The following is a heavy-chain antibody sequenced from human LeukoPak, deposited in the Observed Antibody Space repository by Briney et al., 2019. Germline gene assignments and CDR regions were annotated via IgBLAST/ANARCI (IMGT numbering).Heavy chain of an antibody. V-gene: IGHV3-74*01. CDR3: ARDRRDGYNSYGGLDY. Sequence: PGGSLRLSCAASGFTFSNYWMHWVRQAPGKGLVWVSRINTDGSSTSYVDSVKGRFTISRDNAKNKLYLQMNSLRAEDTAVYYCARDRRDGYNSYGGLDYWGQGTLVTVSS. CDR1: GFTFSNYW. CDR2: INTDGSST. J-gene: IGHJ4*02. D-gene: IGHD5-24*01.